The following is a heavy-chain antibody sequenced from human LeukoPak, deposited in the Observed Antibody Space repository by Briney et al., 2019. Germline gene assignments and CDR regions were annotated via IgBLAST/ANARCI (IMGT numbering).Heavy chain of an antibody. J-gene: IGHJ4*02. D-gene: IGHD3-16*01. Sequence: PGGSLRLSCAASGFTFSNYAMSWDRQAPGKGLEWVSAISGNGDITYYTDSVKGRFTISRDNSKNTLYLQMNSLRAEDTAVYYCAKVTGGDMITYGGLDYWGQGTLVTVSS. V-gene: IGHV3-23*01. CDR3: AKVTGGDMITYGGLDY. CDR2: ISGNGDIT. CDR1: GFTFSNYA.